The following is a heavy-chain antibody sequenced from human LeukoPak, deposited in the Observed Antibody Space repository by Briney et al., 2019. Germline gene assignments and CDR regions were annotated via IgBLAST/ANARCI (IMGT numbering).Heavy chain of an antibody. CDR2: IWYDGSNK. D-gene: IGHD1-26*01. V-gene: IGHV3-33*08. Sequence: GGSLRLSCAASGFPFSSYAMNWVRQAPGKGLEWVAVIWYDGSNKYYADSVKGRFTISRDNSKNTLYLQMNSLRAEDTAVYYCARAKDSGSYDYWGQGTLVTVSS. CDR3: ARAKDSGSYDY. CDR1: GFPFSSYA. J-gene: IGHJ4*02.